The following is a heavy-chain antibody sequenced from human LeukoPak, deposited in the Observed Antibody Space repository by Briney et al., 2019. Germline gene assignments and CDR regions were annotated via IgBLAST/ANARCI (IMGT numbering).Heavy chain of an antibody. Sequence: ASVKVSCKASGDTFSSYAISWVRQAPGQGLEWMGGIIPIFGTANYAQKFQGRVTITADESTSTAYMELSSLRSEDTAVYYCARARAPYYYDSSGYYCYFDYWGQGTLVTVSS. V-gene: IGHV1-69*13. CDR1: GDTFSSYA. D-gene: IGHD3-22*01. CDR2: IIPIFGTA. CDR3: ARARAPYYYDSSGYYCYFDY. J-gene: IGHJ4*02.